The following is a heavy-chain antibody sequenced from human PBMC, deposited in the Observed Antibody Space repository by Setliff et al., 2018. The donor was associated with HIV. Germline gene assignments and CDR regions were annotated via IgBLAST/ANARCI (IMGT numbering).Heavy chain of an antibody. J-gene: IGHJ5*02. CDR3: ARHITGGLAAPVWFDP. CDR1: GGSISTYY. Sequence: SETLSLTCTVSGGSISTYYWSWIRQPPGKGLELIGYIYYTGTTNYNPSLKSRVTISLDTSQNHFSLKLTSVTAADTAVYYCARHITGGLAAPVWFDPWGQGTPVTVSS. V-gene: IGHV4-59*08. CDR2: IYYTGTT. D-gene: IGHD6-13*01.